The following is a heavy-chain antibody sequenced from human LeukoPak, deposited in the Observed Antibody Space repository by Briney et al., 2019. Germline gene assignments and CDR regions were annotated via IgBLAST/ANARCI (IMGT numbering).Heavy chain of an antibody. J-gene: IGHJ4*02. CDR1: GYTFTSYD. CDR2: MNPNSGNT. Sequence: ASVTVSCKASGYTFTSYDINWVRQATGQGLEWMGWMNPNSGNTGYAQKFQGRVTITRNTSISTAYMELSSLRSEDTAVYYCARGLASGIAAAGTWGQGTLVTVSS. CDR3: ARGLASGIAAAGT. D-gene: IGHD6-13*01. V-gene: IGHV1-8*03.